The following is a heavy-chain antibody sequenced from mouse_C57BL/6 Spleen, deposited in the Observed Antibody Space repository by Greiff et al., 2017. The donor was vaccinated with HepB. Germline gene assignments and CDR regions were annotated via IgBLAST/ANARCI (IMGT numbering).Heavy chain of an antibody. CDR1: GFTFSDYG. Sequence: EVKLMESGGGLVKPGGSLKLSCAASGFTFSDYGMHWVRQAPEKGLEWVAYISSGSSTIYYADTVKGRFTISRDNAKNTLFLQMTSLRSEDTAMYYCARGGIYYYGSSPWYFDVWGTGTTVTVSS. D-gene: IGHD1-1*01. J-gene: IGHJ1*03. CDR2: ISSGSSTI. V-gene: IGHV5-17*01. CDR3: ARGGIYYYGSSPWYFDV.